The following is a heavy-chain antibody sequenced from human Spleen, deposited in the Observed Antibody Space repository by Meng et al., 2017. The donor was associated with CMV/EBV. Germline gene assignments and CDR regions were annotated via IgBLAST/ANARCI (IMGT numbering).Heavy chain of an antibody. CDR2: IYYVGNT. J-gene: IGHJ4*02. CDR3: ARVQSRRGALDV. D-gene: IGHD3/OR15-3a*01. CDR1: GASISTSSDY. Sequence: SETLSLTCTVSGASISTSSDYWGWIRQPPGKGLEWIATIYYVGNTYYNPSLNTRVSISIDTSRNQFSLKLSSVTATDTALYYCARVQSRRGALDVWGQGTLVTVSS. V-gene: IGHV4-39*07.